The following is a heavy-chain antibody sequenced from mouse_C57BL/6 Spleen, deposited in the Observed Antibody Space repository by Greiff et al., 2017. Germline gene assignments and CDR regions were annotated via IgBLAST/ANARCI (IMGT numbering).Heavy chain of an antibody. CDR2: IDPSDSYT. V-gene: IGHV1-69*01. D-gene: IGHD1-1*01. CDR3: ARSGIYYYGSRYYFDY. CDR1: GYTFTSYW. J-gene: IGHJ2*01. Sequence: QVQLQQPGAELVMPGASVKLSCKASGYTFTSYWMHWVKQRPGQGLEWIGEIDPSDSYTNYNQKFKGKSTLTVDKSSSTAYMQLSSLTSEDSAVYYCARSGIYYYGSRYYFDYWGQGTTRTVSS.